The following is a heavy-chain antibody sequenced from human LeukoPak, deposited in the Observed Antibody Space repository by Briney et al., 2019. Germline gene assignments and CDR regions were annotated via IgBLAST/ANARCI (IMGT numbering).Heavy chain of an antibody. J-gene: IGHJ3*02. D-gene: IGHD3-22*01. CDR2: IYSGGST. Sequence: GGSLRLSCAASGFTVSSNYMSWVRQAPGKGLEWVSVIYSGGSTYYADSVKGRFTISSDNSKNTLYLQMNSLRAEDTAVYYCARAIVVENAFDIWGQGTMVTVSS. CDR3: ARAIVVENAFDI. CDR1: GFTVSSNY. V-gene: IGHV3-66*01.